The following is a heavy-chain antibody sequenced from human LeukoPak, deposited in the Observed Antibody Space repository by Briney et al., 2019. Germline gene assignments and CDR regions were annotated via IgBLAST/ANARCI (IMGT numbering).Heavy chain of an antibody. CDR1: GGSISSYY. D-gene: IGHD3-3*01. V-gene: IGHV4-59*01. J-gene: IGHJ4*02. Sequence: PSETLSPTCTVSGGSISSYYWSWIRQPPGKGLEWIAYIDDSGSTNYNPSLKSRVTISVDTSKNQFSLKLSSVTAADTAAYYCARSLWSGYFGFWGQGTLATVSS. CDR2: IDDSGST. CDR3: ARSLWSGYFGF.